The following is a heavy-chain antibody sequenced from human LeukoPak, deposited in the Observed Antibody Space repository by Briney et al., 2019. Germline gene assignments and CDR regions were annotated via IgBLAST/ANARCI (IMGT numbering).Heavy chain of an antibody. V-gene: IGHV4-4*07. CDR2: IYTSGST. J-gene: IGHJ4*02. Sequence: PSETLSLTCTVSGGSISSYYWSWIRQPAGKGLEWIGRIYTSGSTNYNPSLKSRVTMSVDTSRNQFSLKLSSVTAADTAVYYCARELGGIVVVPAAIDYWGQGTLVTVSS. CDR1: GGSISSYY. D-gene: IGHD2-2*02. CDR3: ARELGGIVVVPAAIDY.